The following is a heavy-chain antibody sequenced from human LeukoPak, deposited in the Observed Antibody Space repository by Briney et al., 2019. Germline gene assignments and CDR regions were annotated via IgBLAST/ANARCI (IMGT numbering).Heavy chain of an antibody. V-gene: IGHV4-39*01. CDR2: IYYSGST. CDR1: GFIFSSYSMN. CDR3: ARHIPPTYYYDSSGYWGFDH. D-gene: IGHD3-22*01. J-gene: IGHJ4*02. Sequence: GSLRLSCAASGFIFSSYSMNWVRQAPGKGLEWIGSIYYSGSTYYNLSLKSRVTISVDTSKNQFSLKLSSVTAADTAVYYCARHIPPTYYYDSSGYWGFDHWGQGTLVTVSS.